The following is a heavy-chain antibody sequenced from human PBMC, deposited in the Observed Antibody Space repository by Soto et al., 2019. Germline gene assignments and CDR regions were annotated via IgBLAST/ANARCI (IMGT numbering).Heavy chain of an antibody. CDR2: INPNSGGT. CDR3: ASHYYDSSGYYIFDY. J-gene: IGHJ4*02. Sequence: ASVKVSCKASGYTFTGYYMHWVRQAPGQGLEWMGWINPNSGGTNYAQKFQGRVTMTRDTSISTAYMELSRLRSDDTAVYYCASHYYDSSGYYIFDYWGQGTLVTVSS. CDR1: GYTFTGYY. D-gene: IGHD3-22*01. V-gene: IGHV1-2*02.